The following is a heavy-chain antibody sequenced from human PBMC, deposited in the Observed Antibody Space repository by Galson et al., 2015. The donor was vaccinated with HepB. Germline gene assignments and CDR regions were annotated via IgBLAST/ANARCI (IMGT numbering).Heavy chain of an antibody. D-gene: IGHD6-19*01. Sequence: SVSSNSAAWNWIRQSPSRGLEWLGRTYYRSKWYNDYAVSVKSRITINPDTSKNQFSLQLNSVTPEDTAVYYCARDPRAAVAGLRFDPWGQGTLVTVSS. V-gene: IGHV6-1*01. CDR2: TYYRSKWYN. CDR3: ARDPRAAVAGLRFDP. CDR1: SVSSNSAA. J-gene: IGHJ5*02.